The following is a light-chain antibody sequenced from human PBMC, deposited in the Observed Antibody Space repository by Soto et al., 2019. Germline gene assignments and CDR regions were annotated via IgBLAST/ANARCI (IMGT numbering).Light chain of an antibody. CDR2: DAS. CDR1: QEISNY. J-gene: IGKJ1*01. V-gene: IGKV1-33*01. Sequence: DIQMTQSPSSLSASVGDRVTITCQASQEISNYLNWYQQKAGKAPKLLIYDASNVETGVPSRFSGSGSGTDFTFTISSLQPEDIATYYCQQYDNIPRTCGQGTKVEIK. CDR3: QQYDNIPRT.